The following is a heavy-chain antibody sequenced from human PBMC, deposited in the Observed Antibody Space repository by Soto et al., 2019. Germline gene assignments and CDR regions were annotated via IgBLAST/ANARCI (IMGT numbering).Heavy chain of an antibody. CDR3: VRGFRLRDRGVRRGLVGLDV. CDR2: ISLSTHYI. J-gene: IGHJ6*02. D-gene: IGHD3-10*01. Sequence: EGQLVESGGGLVKSGGSLRLSCAASGFTCSSCTMNWVRQAPGKGLEWVSSISLSTHYIYYADSLRGRFTIARDNGKKSVDLQMTSLWAEDTSVFYCVRGFRLRDRGVRRGLVGLDVWGQGTTVIVSS. V-gene: IGHV3-21*02. CDR1: GFTCSSCT.